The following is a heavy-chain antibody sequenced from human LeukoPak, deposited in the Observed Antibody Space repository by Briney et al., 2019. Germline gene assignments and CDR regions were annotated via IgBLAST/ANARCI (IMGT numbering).Heavy chain of an antibody. CDR3: ARGTDLGSYSDY. CDR1: GGSISSRSYY. CDR2: IYYSGST. J-gene: IGHJ4*02. Sequence: SETLSLTCTVSGGSISSRSYYWGWIRQPPGKGLEWIGSIYYSGSTYYSPSLKSRVTISLDTSKNQFSLKLTSMTAADTAVHYCARGTDLGSYSDYWGQGALVTVSS. V-gene: IGHV4-39*07. D-gene: IGHD1-26*01.